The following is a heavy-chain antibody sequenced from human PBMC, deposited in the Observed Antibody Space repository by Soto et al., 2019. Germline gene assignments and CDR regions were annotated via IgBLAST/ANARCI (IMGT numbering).Heavy chain of an antibody. CDR3: ATSSRGEQLVRVSDAFDI. CDR2: FDPEDGET. V-gene: IGHV1-24*01. Sequence: QVQLVQSGAEVKKPGASVKVSCKVSGYTRTELSMHWVRQAPGKGLEWMGGFDPEDGETIYAQKFQGRVTMTEDTSTDTAYMELSSLRSEDTAVYYCATSSRGEQLVRVSDAFDIWGQGTMVTVSS. D-gene: IGHD6-6*01. CDR1: GYTRTELS. J-gene: IGHJ3*02.